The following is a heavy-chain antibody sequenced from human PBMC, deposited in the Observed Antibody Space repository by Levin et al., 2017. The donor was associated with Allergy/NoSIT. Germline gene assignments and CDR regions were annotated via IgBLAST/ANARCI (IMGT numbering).Heavy chain of an antibody. CDR3: TRDDTSGYYYIQESYDF. Sequence: GGSLRLSCAASGFTFNTRSMNWVRQAPGTGLEWVSSMNSDSTYIYYAESVKGRFTVSRDNDRNSMFLQMNSLRFEDTAIYYCTRDDTSGYYYIQESYDFWGQGTLVTVSS. D-gene: IGHD3-22*01. V-gene: IGHV3-21*01. CDR2: MNSDSTYI. CDR1: GFTFNTRS. J-gene: IGHJ4*02.